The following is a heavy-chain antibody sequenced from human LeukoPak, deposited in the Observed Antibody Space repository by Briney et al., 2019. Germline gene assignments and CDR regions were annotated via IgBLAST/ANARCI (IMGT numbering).Heavy chain of an antibody. CDR1: GLTFSRYW. D-gene: IGHD4-23*01. CDR3: AKGTSTVVTRGGWDY. Sequence: RGSLRLSCAASGLTFSRYWMHWVRQVPGKGLVWVSRINSDGSSTSYADSVKGRFTISRDNAKNTLYVQMNSLRAEDTAVYYCAKGTSTVVTRGGWDYWGQGTLVTVSS. CDR2: INSDGSST. V-gene: IGHV3-74*01. J-gene: IGHJ4*02.